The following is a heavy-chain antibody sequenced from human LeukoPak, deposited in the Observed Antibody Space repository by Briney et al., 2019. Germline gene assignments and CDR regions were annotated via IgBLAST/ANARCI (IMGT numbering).Heavy chain of an antibody. CDR2: IIPIFGAA. CDR3: ASPRFRSGWTFDS. CDR1: GGTFSSYA. J-gene: IGHJ4*02. D-gene: IGHD6-19*01. V-gene: IGHV1-69*05. Sequence: SVTVSCTASGGTFSSYAVSWVRQAPGQGPEWMGGIIPIFGAANYAQKFQGRVTITTDESTSTAYMELGSLRSEDTAMYYCASPRFRSGWTFDSWGQGTLVTVSS.